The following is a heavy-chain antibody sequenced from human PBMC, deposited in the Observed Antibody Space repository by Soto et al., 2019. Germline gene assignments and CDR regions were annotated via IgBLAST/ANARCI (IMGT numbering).Heavy chain of an antibody. V-gene: IGHV1-3*01. J-gene: IGHJ4*02. D-gene: IGHD2-15*01. CDR2: INAGNGNT. CDR1: GYTFTSYA. CDR3: RVAATRQDFDY. Sequence: ASVKVSCKASGYTFTSYAMHWVRQAPGQRLEWMGWINAGNGNTKYSQKFQGRVTITRDTSASTAYMELSSLRSEDTAVYYCRVAATRQDFDYWGQGTLVTVSS.